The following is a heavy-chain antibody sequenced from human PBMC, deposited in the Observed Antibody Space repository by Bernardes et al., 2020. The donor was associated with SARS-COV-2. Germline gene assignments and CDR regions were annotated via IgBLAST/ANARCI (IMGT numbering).Heavy chain of an antibody. CDR3: ARQPDTALAVAGPNWAFDI. CDR2: IYYSGST. Sequence: SETLSLTCTVSGGSISSSSYYWGWIRQPPGKGLEWIGSIYYSGSTYYNPSLKSRVTISVDTSKNQFSLKLSSVTAADTAVYYCARQPDTALAVAGPNWAFDIWGQGKMVTVSS. CDR1: GGSISSSSYY. J-gene: IGHJ3*02. D-gene: IGHD6-19*01. V-gene: IGHV4-39*01.